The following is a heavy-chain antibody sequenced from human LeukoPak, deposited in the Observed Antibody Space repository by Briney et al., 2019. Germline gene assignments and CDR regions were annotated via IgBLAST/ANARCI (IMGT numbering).Heavy chain of an antibody. CDR1: GYTFTDHY. CDR3: AREDLYYYDSSGSEYFQH. D-gene: IGHD3-22*01. Sequence: ASVKVSCKTSGYTFTDHYFHWLRQAPGQGLEWMGWIHPKSGDTNYAERFQGRVSLTRDTSISTAYMELSRLRSDDTAVYYCAREDLYYYDSSGSEYFQHWGQGTLVTVSS. V-gene: IGHV1-2*02. J-gene: IGHJ1*01. CDR2: IHPKSGDT.